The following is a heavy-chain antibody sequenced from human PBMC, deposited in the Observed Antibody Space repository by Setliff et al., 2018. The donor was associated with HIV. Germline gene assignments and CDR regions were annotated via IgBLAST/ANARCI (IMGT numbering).Heavy chain of an antibody. CDR3: ARDVGGSQKFDY. CDR2: IIPMFGTG. Sequence: GASVKVSCKTSGGTFSSFGISWVRQAPGQGLEWMGGIIPMFGTGFYAQKFQGRVTITTDESRSTAYMELSSLRSEDTAVYYCARDVGGSQKFDYWGQGTLVTVSS. D-gene: IGHD1-26*01. J-gene: IGHJ4*02. CDR1: GGTFSSFG. V-gene: IGHV1-69*05.